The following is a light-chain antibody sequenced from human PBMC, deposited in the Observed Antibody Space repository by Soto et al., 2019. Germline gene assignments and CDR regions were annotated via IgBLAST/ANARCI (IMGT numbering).Light chain of an antibody. CDR2: EVT. V-gene: IGLV2-8*01. J-gene: IGLJ3*02. CDR3: SSFASSNTRV. CDR1: SSDVGAYNY. Sequence: QSVLTQPPSASGSPGQSVTISCTGTSSDVGAYNYVSWYQQHAGKAPKLVIYEVTKRPSGVPDRFSGSKSANTASLTVSGLHAEHGDDYYCSSFASSNTRVFGGGTQLTVL.